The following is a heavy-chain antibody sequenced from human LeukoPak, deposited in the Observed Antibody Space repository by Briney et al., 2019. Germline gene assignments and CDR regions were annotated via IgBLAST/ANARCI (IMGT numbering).Heavy chain of an antibody. CDR3: AKDRNYYYYDSSGYRYFDY. CDR1: GFTLSNYW. D-gene: IGHD3-22*01. J-gene: IGHJ4*02. Sequence: GGSLRLSCAASGFTLSNYWMHWVRQLPVPGKGLVWVSRISSDGQSTRYANSVKGRFTISRDNAKNTLYLQMNSLRAEDTAVYYCAKDRNYYYYDSSGYRYFDYWGQGTLVTVSS. V-gene: IGHV3-74*01. CDR2: ISSDGQST.